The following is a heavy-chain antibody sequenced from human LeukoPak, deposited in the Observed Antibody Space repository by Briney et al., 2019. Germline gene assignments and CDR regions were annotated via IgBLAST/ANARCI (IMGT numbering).Heavy chain of an antibody. CDR2: IRYDGSDK. CDR3: TRAGGLVRGVHYYYYMDV. V-gene: IGHV3-30*02. CDR1: GFTFSTYG. J-gene: IGHJ6*03. Sequence: GGSLRLSCAASGFTFSTYGMHWVRQAPGKGLEWVAFIRYDGSDKYYADSVKGRFTISRDNSKNTLSLQMNSLRPEDTAVYYCTRAGGLVRGVHYYYYMDVWGKGSTVTISS. D-gene: IGHD3-10*01.